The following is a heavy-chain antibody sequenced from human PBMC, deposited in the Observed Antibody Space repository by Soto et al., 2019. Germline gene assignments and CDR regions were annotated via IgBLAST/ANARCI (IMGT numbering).Heavy chain of an antibody. D-gene: IGHD2-2*01. V-gene: IGHV3-7*05. CDR3: ARVDCSSIGCYGDYSYYGMDV. CDR2: IKQDGSEK. J-gene: IGHJ6*02. Sequence: EVQLVESGGGLVQPGGSLRLSCAASAFTFGNYWISWVRQAPGKGLEWVANIKQDGSEKYYVDSVKGRFTISRDNAKSSLYLQINSLRAEDTAVYYCARVDCSSIGCYGDYSYYGMDVWGQGTTVTVS. CDR1: AFTFGNYW.